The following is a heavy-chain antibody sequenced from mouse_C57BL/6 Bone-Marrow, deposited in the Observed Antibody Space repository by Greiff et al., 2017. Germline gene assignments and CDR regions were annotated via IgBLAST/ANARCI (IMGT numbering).Heavy chain of an antibody. D-gene: IGHD2-5*01. CDR2: IDPSDSYT. Sequence: QVQLQQPGAELVMPGASVKLSCKASGYTFTSYWMHWVKQRPGQGLEWIGEIDPSDSYTNYNQKFKGKSTLTVDKSSSTAYMQLSSLSSEYSAFYYYALYYSNLDYWGQGTTLTVSS. J-gene: IGHJ2*01. CDR1: GYTFTSYW. V-gene: IGHV1-69*01. CDR3: ALYYSNLDY.